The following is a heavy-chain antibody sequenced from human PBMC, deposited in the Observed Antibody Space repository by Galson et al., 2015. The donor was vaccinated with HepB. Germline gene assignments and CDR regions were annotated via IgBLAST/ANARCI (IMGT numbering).Heavy chain of an antibody. V-gene: IGHV3-23*01. CDR1: GLTFTNYA. CDR2: ISGSGNSI. CDR3: ARSVPAAL. D-gene: IGHD2-2*01. J-gene: IGHJ4*02. Sequence: SLRLSCAASGLTFTNYAMTWVRQAPGKGLEWVSSISGSGNSIYYADSVKGRFTISRDNSKNTLSLQMNSLRAEDTAVDYCARSVPAALWGQGTLVTVSS.